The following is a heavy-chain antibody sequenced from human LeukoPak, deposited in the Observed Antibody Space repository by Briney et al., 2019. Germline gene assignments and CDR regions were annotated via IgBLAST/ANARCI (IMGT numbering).Heavy chain of an antibody. D-gene: IGHD6-13*01. CDR2: TSWNSGSI. CDR1: GFTFDDYA. Sequence: AGGSLRLSCAASGFTFDDYAMHWVRQAPGKGLEWVSGTSWNSGSIGYADSVKGRFTISRDNAKNSLYLQMNSLRAEDTALYYCAKGAAAGTPRLYYYGMDVWGQGTTVTVSS. V-gene: IGHV3-9*01. J-gene: IGHJ6*02. CDR3: AKGAAAGTPRLYYYGMDV.